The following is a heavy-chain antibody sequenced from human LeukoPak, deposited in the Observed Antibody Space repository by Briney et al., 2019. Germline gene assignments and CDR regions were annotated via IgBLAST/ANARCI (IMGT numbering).Heavy chain of an antibody. CDR1: GGIISSSYFY. Sequence: SETLSLTCTVSGGIISSSYFYWGWIRQSLGKGLEWIGSIHYSGSTYYNPSLKSRDTISVHTSKNQFSLNLSSVNAADTAIYYCTRGSTIFGVVGNYWGQGTLVTVSS. CDR2: IHYSGST. V-gene: IGHV4-39*01. D-gene: IGHD3-3*01. J-gene: IGHJ4*02. CDR3: TRGSTIFGVVGNY.